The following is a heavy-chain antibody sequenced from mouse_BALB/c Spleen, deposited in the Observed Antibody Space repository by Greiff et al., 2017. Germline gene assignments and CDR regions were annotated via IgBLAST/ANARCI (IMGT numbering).Heavy chain of an antibody. CDR2: IYPGDGDT. CDR1: GYAFSSSW. J-gene: IGHJ2*01. D-gene: IGHD3-1*01. Sequence: VQLQQSGPELVKPGASVKISCKASGYAFSSSWMNWLKQRPGQGLEWIGRIYPGDGDTNYNGKFKGKATLTADKSSSTAYMQLSSLTSVDSAVYFCARSGGNYFDYWGQGTTLTVSS. V-gene: IGHV1-82*01. CDR3: ARSGGNYFDY.